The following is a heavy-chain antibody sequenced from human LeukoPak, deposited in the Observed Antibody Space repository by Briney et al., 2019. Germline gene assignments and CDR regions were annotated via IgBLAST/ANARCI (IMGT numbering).Heavy chain of an antibody. V-gene: IGHV3-30*02. Sequence: PGGSLRLSCVGSGFTFRNYGMHWVRQAPGKGLEWVAFIVFDGTNKYYADSVKGRFTIARDNSKNTLYLQMNSLGAEDTAVYYCARERPPGDSSNWFLEGYFDIWGQGTLVTVSS. J-gene: IGHJ4*02. D-gene: IGHD6-13*01. CDR1: GFTFRNYG. CDR2: IVFDGTNK. CDR3: ARERPPGDSSNWFLEGYFDI.